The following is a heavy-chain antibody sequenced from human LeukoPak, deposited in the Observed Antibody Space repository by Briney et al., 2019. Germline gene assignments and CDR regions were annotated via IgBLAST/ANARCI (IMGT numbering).Heavy chain of an antibody. CDR3: ARKVIVVGTGQRRNYYFDY. CDR1: GYTFTSYD. V-gene: IGHV1-8*01. J-gene: IGHJ4*02. CDR2: MNPNSGNT. D-gene: IGHD3-22*01. Sequence: ASVKVSCKASGYTFTSYDINWVRQATGQGLEWMGWMNPNSGNTGYAQKFQGRVTMTRNTSISTAYMELSSLRSEDTAVYYCARKVIVVGTGQRRNYYFDYWGQGTLVTVSS.